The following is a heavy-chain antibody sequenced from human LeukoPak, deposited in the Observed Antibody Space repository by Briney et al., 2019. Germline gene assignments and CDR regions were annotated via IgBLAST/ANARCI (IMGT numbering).Heavy chain of an antibody. CDR3: AKDSSGYDLVNWFDP. J-gene: IGHJ5*02. Sequence: GGSLRLSCAASGFTFSSYAMSWVRQAPGKGLEWVSGISGSGGSTYYADSVKGRFTVSRDNSKNTLFLQMNSLRAEDTAVYYCAKDSSGYDLVNWFDPWGQGTLVTVSS. V-gene: IGHV3-23*01. D-gene: IGHD5-12*01. CDR1: GFTFSSYA. CDR2: ISGSGGST.